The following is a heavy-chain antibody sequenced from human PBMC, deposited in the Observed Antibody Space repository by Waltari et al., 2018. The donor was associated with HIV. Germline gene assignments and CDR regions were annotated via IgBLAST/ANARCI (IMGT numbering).Heavy chain of an antibody. Sequence: LKESGGGLVQPGGSLSLSCEGPGFAFRNFWMPWVPDPPGKGLVWVSRIRPDGSNADYADSVKGRFSVSRDNAKNTLYLHMKSLTFEDTGVYYCIRDSRENLPENIFGPWGQGTLVTVSS. J-gene: IGHJ5*02. CDR3: IRDSRENLPENIFGP. CDR2: IRPDGSNA. V-gene: IGHV3-74*01. CDR1: GFAFRNFW.